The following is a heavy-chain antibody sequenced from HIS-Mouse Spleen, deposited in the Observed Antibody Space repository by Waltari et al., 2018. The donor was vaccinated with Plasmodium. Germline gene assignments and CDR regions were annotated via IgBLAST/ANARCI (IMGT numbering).Heavy chain of an antibody. Sequence: EVQLVESGGGLVQPGGSLRLSCAASGFTSSSYDMHWVRQATGKGLEWVSAIGTAGDTYYPGSVKGRFTISRENAKNSLYLQMNSLRAGDTAVYYCARGRWNHAFDIWGQGTMVTVSS. D-gene: IGHD1-1*01. CDR2: IGTAGDT. CDR1: GFTSSSYD. J-gene: IGHJ3*02. CDR3: ARGRWNHAFDI. V-gene: IGHV3-13*01.